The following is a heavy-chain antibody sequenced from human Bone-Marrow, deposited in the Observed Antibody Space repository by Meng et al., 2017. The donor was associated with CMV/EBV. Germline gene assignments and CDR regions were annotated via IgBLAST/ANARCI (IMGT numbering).Heavy chain of an antibody. CDR3: ARSSGWSRFDY. D-gene: IGHD6-19*01. Sequence: QLQRVQSGAEVKKPRASVKVSCKASGYTLTDYYIHGVRQAPGQWLEWMGWINPNTDTNYAQNFQGRVTMTRDMSINTAYMELSRLTSGDTAVYYCARSSGWSRFDYWGQGTLVTVSS. CDR2: INPNTDT. V-gene: IGHV1-2*02. J-gene: IGHJ4*02. CDR1: GYTLTDYY.